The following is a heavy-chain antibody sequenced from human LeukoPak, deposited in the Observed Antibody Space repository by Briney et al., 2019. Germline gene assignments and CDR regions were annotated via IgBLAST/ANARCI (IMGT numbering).Heavy chain of an antibody. CDR1: RFSFSSYA. J-gene: IGHJ4*02. V-gene: IGHV3-23*01. Sequence: GGALRLSSAASRFSFSSYAMSWVRPAPGDGPEWASAVCITVGGAYYAGSLRGRYSISPDNSQNTLCLRMNTLCAERTALYHFARRSHMLGATNPNYYLDHWGQGTLVTVSS. D-gene: IGHD1-26*01. CDR2: VCITVGGA. CDR3: ARRSHMLGATNPNYYLDH.